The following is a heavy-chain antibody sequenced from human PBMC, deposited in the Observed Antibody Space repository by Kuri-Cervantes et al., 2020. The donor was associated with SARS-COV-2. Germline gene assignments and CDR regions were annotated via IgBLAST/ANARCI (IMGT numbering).Heavy chain of an antibody. CDR3: ARAPIVVVPAATHIPGGYFDY. Sequence: SETLSLTCAVYGGSFSGYYWSWIRQPPGKGLEWIGEINHSGSTNYNPSLKSRVTISVDTSKNQFSLKLSSVTAADTAVYYCARAPIVVVPAATHIPGGYFDYWGQGTLVTVSS. D-gene: IGHD2-2*01. CDR1: GGSFSGYY. J-gene: IGHJ4*02. V-gene: IGHV4-34*01. CDR2: INHSGST.